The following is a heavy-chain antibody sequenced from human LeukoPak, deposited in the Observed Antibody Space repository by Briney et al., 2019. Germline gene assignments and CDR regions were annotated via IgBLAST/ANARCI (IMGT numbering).Heavy chain of an antibody. CDR3: ARRGRSGYLYYFDY. Sequence: SETLSLTCTVSGDSISSSSYYWDWIRQPPGKGLEWIGSIYYSGSTYYNPSLKSRVTISVDTSKNQFSLKLSSVTAADTAAYYCARRGRSGYLYYFDYWGQGTLVTVSS. D-gene: IGHD3-22*01. V-gene: IGHV4-39*01. CDR1: GDSISSSSYY. CDR2: IYYSGST. J-gene: IGHJ4*02.